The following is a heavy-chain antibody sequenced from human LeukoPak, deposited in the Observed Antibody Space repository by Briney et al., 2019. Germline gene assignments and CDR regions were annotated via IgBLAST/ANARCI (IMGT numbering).Heavy chain of an antibody. D-gene: IGHD3-22*01. V-gene: IGHV4-39*01. Sequence: KPSETLSLTCTVSGGSISSSSYYWGWIRQPPGRGLEWIVSIYYSGSTYYNPSLKSRVTISVDTSKNQFSLKLSSVTAADTAVYYCARRFTMIVVIPEDYFDHWGQGTLVTVSS. J-gene: IGHJ4*02. CDR3: ARRFTMIVVIPEDYFDH. CDR2: IYYSGST. CDR1: GGSISSSSYY.